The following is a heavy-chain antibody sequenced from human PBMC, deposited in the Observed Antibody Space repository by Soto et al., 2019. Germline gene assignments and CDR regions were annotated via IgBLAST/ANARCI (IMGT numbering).Heavy chain of an antibody. CDR1: GFTFSSYG. V-gene: IGHV3-33*01. Sequence: QVQLVESGGGVVQPGRSLRLSCAASGFTFSSYGMHWVRQAPGKGLEWVAVIWYDGSNKYYADSVKGRFTISRDNSKNTLYLQMNSLRAEDTAVYYCARVGRYCTNGVCLELYWFYGMDVWGQGTTVTVSS. D-gene: IGHD2-8*01. CDR2: IWYDGSNK. J-gene: IGHJ6*02. CDR3: ARVGRYCTNGVCLELYWFYGMDV.